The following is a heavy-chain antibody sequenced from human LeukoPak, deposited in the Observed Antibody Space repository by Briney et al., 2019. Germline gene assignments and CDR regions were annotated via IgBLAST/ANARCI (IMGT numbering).Heavy chain of an antibody. D-gene: IGHD3-22*01. V-gene: IGHV3-23*01. CDR3: AKGSSGYFSDL. J-gene: IGHJ5*02. CDR2: ISNDGGGT. Sequence: GGSLRLSCTASGFIFNNFGLMWVRQAPGKGLEWVSAISNDGGGTTYADFVKGRFTISRDNSKNTLFLQMNSLRAEDTALYYCAKGSSGYFSDLCGRGTRAMVTS. CDR1: GFIFNNFG.